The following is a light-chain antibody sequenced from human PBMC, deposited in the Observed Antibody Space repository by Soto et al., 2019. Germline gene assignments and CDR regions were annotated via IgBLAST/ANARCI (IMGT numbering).Light chain of an antibody. CDR1: QSISSN. V-gene: IGKV3-11*01. J-gene: IGKJ1*01. Sequence: EIVMTQSPATLSVSPGERATLSCRASQSISSNLAWYQLKPGQAPRLLIYDASNRATGIPARFSGSGSGTDFTLTISSLEPEDFAVYFCQQRSNWPPTFGQGTKVDIK. CDR2: DAS. CDR3: QQRSNWPPT.